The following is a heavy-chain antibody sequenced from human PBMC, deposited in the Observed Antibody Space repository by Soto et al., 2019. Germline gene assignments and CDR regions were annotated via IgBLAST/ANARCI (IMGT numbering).Heavy chain of an antibody. Sequence: QVQLQESGPGLVKPSQTLSLTCSVSGGSISSGGYYWSWIRQHPGKGLEWIGYIYYSGSTSYNPSLKSRVTISVDTSKNQFSLKLSSVTAADTAVYYCAGGYCSSTSCFDPWGQGTLVTVSS. CDR2: IYYSGST. J-gene: IGHJ5*02. D-gene: IGHD2-2*01. V-gene: IGHV4-31*03. CDR3: AGGYCSSTSCFDP. CDR1: GGSISSGGYY.